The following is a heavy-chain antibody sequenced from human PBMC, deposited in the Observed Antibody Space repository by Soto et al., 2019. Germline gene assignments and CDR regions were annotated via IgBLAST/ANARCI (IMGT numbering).Heavy chain of an antibody. CDR1: GFTFSDSW. Sequence: GGSLRLSCTASGFTFSDSWMTWVRQAPGKGLEWVARIKPDESEKKYADSVKGRFSISRDNAKNSMYLQMDSLRGEDTAVYYCVRGGSNYASWGQGTLVTVS. D-gene: IGHD4-4*01. J-gene: IGHJ5*02. CDR3: VRGGSNYAS. CDR2: IKPDESEK. V-gene: IGHV3-7*01.